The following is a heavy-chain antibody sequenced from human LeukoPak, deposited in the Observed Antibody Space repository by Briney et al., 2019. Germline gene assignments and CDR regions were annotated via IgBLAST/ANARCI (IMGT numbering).Heavy chain of an antibody. D-gene: IGHD6-6*01. CDR1: GFTFSSDC. Sequence: PGGSLRLSCVASGFTFSSDCMRWVRPAHSKGLEWVAFIRYDGSNKYYADSVKGRFTITRDNSKNTLYLQMNSLRAEDTAVYYCASSSSYYWGQGTLVTVSS. J-gene: IGHJ4*02. V-gene: IGHV3-30*02. CDR3: ASSSSYY. CDR2: IRYDGSNK.